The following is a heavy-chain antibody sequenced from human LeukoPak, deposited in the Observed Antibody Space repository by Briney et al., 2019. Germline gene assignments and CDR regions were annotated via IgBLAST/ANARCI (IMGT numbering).Heavy chain of an antibody. CDR2: IRYDGSNK. D-gene: IGHD1-14*01. J-gene: IGHJ3*02. CDR3: EGYWRWTPDDAFDI. CDR1: GFTFSSYG. Sequence: GGSLRLSCAASGFTFSSYGMHWVRQAPGKGLEWVAFIRYDGSNKYYADSVKGRFTISRDNSKNTLYLQMNSLRAEDTAVYYCEGYWRWTPDDAFDIWGQGTMVTVPS. V-gene: IGHV3-30*02.